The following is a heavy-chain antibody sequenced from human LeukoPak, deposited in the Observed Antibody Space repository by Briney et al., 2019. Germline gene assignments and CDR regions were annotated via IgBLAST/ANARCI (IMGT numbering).Heavy chain of an antibody. V-gene: IGHV1-18*01. Sequence: ASVKVSCKASGYTFTSYGISWVRQAPGQGLEWMGWISAYNGNTNYAQKLQGRVTMTTDTSMSTAYMELRSLRSDDTAVYYCARAMGFLEWATYYYYGMDVWGQGTTVTVSS. D-gene: IGHD3-3*01. J-gene: IGHJ6*02. CDR2: ISAYNGNT. CDR3: ARAMGFLEWATYYYYGMDV. CDR1: GYTFTSYG.